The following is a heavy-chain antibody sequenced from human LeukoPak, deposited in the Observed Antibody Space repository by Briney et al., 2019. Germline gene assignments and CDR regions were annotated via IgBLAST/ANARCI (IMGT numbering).Heavy chain of an antibody. CDR3: ARHDYSNDY. Sequence: GGSLRLSCAASGFTFDDYAMNWVRQAPGKGLEWVSGISWNSGRIVYADSVKGRFTISRDNAKNSLYLQMNSLRAEDTAVYYCARHDYSNDYWGQGTQVTVSS. D-gene: IGHD4-11*01. CDR1: GFTFDDYA. J-gene: IGHJ4*02. CDR2: ISWNSGRI. V-gene: IGHV3-9*01.